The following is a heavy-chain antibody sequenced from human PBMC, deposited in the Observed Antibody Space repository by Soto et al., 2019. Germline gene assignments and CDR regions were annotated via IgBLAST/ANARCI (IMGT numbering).Heavy chain of an antibody. Sequence: DCRCIRQPPGTGLEWIGEINHSGSTNYNPSLKSRVTISVDTSKNQFSLKLTSVTAADTAVYYCARDKMTGLFDYWGQGTLVTVSS. CDR2: INHSGST. V-gene: IGHV4-34*01. CDR1: D. CDR3: ARDKMTGLFDY. D-gene: IGHD3-9*01. J-gene: IGHJ4*02.